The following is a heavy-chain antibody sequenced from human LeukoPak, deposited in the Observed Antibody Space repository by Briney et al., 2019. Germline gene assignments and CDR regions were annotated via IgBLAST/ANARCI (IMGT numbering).Heavy chain of an antibody. CDR1: GGSISSSSYY. CDR3: ARVLKENWFDP. CDR2: IYTSGST. J-gene: IGHJ5*02. Sequence: SETLSLTCTVSGGSISSSSYYWSWIRQPAGKGLEWIGRIYTSGSTNYNPSLKSRVTISVDTSKNQFSLKLSSVTAADTAVYYCARVLKENWFDPWGQGTLVTVSS. V-gene: IGHV4-61*02.